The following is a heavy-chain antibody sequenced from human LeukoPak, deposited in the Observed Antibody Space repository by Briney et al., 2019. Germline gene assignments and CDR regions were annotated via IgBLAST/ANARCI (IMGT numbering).Heavy chain of an antibody. CDR2: ISGSGSYI. J-gene: IGHJ4*02. D-gene: IGHD2-8*01. Sequence: GGSLRLSCAASGFTFSSYSMNWVRQAPGKGLEWVSSISGSGSYIYYADSVKGRFTISRDNAKNSLYLQMNDLRAEDTAVYYCATDGGYCTNGVCYLDYWGQGTLVTVSS. CDR1: GFTFSSYS. V-gene: IGHV3-21*01. CDR3: ATDGGYCTNGVCYLDY.